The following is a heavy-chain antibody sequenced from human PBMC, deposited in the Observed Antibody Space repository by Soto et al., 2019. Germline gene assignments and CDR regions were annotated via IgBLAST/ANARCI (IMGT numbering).Heavy chain of an antibody. CDR1: GFSFGDFY. V-gene: IGHV3-11*01. CDR2: ISSGGTST. J-gene: IGHJ4*02. CDR3: ARDWWDGRSCSQSTDFDY. D-gene: IGHD2-15*01. Sequence: GGSLKPSCAASGFSFGDFYRSWLRQAPGGGLEWIGYISSGGTSTFYADSVKGRFTISRANREKSVFRQMDTVRPEDTAIYYCARDWWDGRSCSQSTDFDYWGQGTLVTVSS.